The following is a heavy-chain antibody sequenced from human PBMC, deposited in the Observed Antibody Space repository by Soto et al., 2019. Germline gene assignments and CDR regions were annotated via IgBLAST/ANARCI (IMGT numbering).Heavy chain of an antibody. CDR1: GSTFTSYA. D-gene: IGHD6-19*01. CDR2: INAGNGNT. J-gene: IGHJ4*02. V-gene: IGHV1-3*01. Sequence: QVQLVQSGAEVKKPGASVKVSCKASGSTFTSYAIHWVRQAPGQRLEWMGWINAGNGNTKYSQKFQDRVTITRDTSASTAYMELSSLRSEDTAVYYCARDLGGWPDYWGQGTLVTVSS. CDR3: ARDLGGWPDY.